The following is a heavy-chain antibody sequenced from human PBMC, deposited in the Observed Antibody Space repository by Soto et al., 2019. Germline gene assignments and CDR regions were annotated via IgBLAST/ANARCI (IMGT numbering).Heavy chain of an antibody. CDR3: ARGLIVVVGFDP. CDR2: IYYSGST. J-gene: IGHJ5*02. CDR1: GGSISSGDYY. Sequence: SETLSLTCTVSGGSISSGDYYWSWIRQPPGKGLEWIGYIYYSGSTYYNPSLKSRVTISVDTSKNQFSLKLSSVTAADTAVYYCARGLIVVVGFDPWGQGTLVTVSS. D-gene: IGHD2-2*01. V-gene: IGHV4-30-4*01.